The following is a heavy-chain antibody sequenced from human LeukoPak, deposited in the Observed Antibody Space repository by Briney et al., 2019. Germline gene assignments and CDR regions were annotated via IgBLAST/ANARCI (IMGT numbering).Heavy chain of an antibody. Sequence: GASVKVSCKASGYTFTDYYMHWVRQAPGQGLEWMGWINPNRGGTNYAQKFQGRVTMTRDTSISTAYMELSRLTSDDTAVYYCAGEKGQYSGYYSDFDYRGQGTLVTVSS. CDR1: GYTFTDYY. CDR3: AGEKGQYSGYYSDFDY. D-gene: IGHD5-12*01. V-gene: IGHV1-2*02. CDR2: INPNRGGT. J-gene: IGHJ4*02.